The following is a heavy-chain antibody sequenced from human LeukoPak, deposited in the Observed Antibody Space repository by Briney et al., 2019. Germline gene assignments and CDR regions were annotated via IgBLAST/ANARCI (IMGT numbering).Heavy chain of an antibody. CDR1: GFTFSIHG. CDR2: IGASGSHT. J-gene: IGHJ4*02. V-gene: IGHV3-23*01. CDR3: ARDLSSLGLDD. D-gene: IGHD7-27*01. Sequence: GGTLRLSCAASGFTFSIHGMNWVRQAPGKGLEWVSGIGASGSHTYFADSVKGRFSNSRDNSKNTVYLQMNSLRAGDTALYFCARDLSSLGLDDWGQGTLVTVSS.